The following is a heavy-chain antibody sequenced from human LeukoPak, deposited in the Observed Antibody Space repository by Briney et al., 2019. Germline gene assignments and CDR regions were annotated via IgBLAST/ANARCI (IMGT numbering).Heavy chain of an antibody. CDR3: ARDLLGNAFDI. D-gene: IGHD2-15*01. CDR1: GFTFSNYW. Sequence: GGSLRLSCEGSGFTFSNYWMGWVRQAPGKGLQWVANIKTDGSEKYYVDSVKGRFTISRDNAKNSLYLQMNSLRAEDTAVYYCARDLLGNAFDIWGQGTMVTVSS. V-gene: IGHV3-7*01. CDR2: IKTDGSEK. J-gene: IGHJ3*02.